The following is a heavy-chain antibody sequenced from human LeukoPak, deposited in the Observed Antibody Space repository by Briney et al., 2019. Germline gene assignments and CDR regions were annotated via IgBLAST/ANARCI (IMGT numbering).Heavy chain of an antibody. CDR3: ARLAITNYYGSGRVWDY. Sequence: PGGSLRLSCAASEFTVSSNYMNWVRQAPGKGLEWVSVLYAGGSTYYSDSVKGRFTISRDNSKNTLYLQMNSLRAEDTAVYYCARLAITNYYGSGRVWDYWGQGTLVTVSS. J-gene: IGHJ4*02. CDR2: LYAGGST. V-gene: IGHV3-53*01. CDR1: EFTVSSNY. D-gene: IGHD3-10*01.